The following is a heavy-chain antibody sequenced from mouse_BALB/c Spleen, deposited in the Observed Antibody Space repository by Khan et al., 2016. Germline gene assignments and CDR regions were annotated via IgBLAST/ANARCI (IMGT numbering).Heavy chain of an antibody. J-gene: IGHJ3*01. CDR1: GFSVTGFP. Sequence: QVQLKESGPGPVAPSQTLSITCTVSGFSVTGFPVHWVRQPPGKGLEWLGVLWGDACTYYDSAPNSTLSIIQYNSKSRVFLKMNRQQTDDTSRYCCASSYDYDGGFAYWGQRTLVAVSA. D-gene: IGHD2-4*01. CDR2: LWGDACT. V-gene: IGHV2-6-7*01. CDR3: ASSYDYDGGFAY.